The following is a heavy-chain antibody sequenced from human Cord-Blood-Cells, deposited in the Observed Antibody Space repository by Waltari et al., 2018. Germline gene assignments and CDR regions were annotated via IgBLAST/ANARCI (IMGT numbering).Heavy chain of an antibody. Sequence: QVQLQQWGAGLLKPSETLSLTCAVYGGSFRGYYWSWIRQPPGKGLEWIGEINHSGSTNYNPSLKSRVTISVDTSKNQFSLKLSSVTAADTAVYYCARGTGGGNPYFDYWGQGTLVTVSS. CDR1: GGSFRGYY. J-gene: IGHJ4*02. CDR2: INHSGST. V-gene: IGHV4-34*01. D-gene: IGHD2-15*01. CDR3: ARGTGGGNPYFDY.